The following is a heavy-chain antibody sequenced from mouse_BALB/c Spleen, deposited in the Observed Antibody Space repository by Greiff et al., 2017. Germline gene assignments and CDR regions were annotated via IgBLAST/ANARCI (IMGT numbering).Heavy chain of an antibody. CDR2: ISSGGSYT. CDR3: ARLPTMIGYAKDY. J-gene: IGHJ4*01. D-gene: IGHD2-4*01. V-gene: IGHV5-9-3*01. CDR1: GFTFSSYA. Sequence: EVKLMESGGGLVKPGGSLKLSCAASGFTFSSYAMSWVRQTPEKRLEWVATISSGGSYTYYPDSVKGRFTISRDNAKNTLYLQMSSLRSEDTAMYYCARLPTMIGYAKDYWGQGTSVTVSS.